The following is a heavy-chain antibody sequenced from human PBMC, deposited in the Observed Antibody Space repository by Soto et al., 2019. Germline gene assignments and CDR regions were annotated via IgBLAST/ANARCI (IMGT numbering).Heavy chain of an antibody. D-gene: IGHD3-3*01. CDR1: GGSISSGGYY. J-gene: IGHJ3*02. Sequence: SETLSLTCTVSGGSISSGGYYWSWIRQRPGKGLEWIGYIYYSGSTYYNPSLKSRVTISVDTSKNQFSLKLSSVTAADTAVYYCARASLRAIFGVVIPNFGAFDIWGQGTMVTVSS. CDR3: ARASLRAIFGVVIPNFGAFDI. CDR2: IYYSGST. V-gene: IGHV4-31*03.